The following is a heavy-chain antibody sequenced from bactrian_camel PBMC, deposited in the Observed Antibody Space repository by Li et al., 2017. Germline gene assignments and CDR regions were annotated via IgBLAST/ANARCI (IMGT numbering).Heavy chain of an antibody. CDR1: GDIIGRYC. V-gene: IGHV3S53*01. Sequence: VQLVESGGGSVQVGGSLRLSCVASGDIIGRYCMGWFRQIPDREREGVAAIDTNSRTSYAESLNGRATISLDSAKNIVYLELNSLKPEDTAIYYCAAGDHHLSLGTRDFTYWGQGTQVTVS. CDR2: IDTNSRT. CDR3: AAGDHHLSLGTRDFTY. D-gene: IGHD7*01. J-gene: IGHJ6*01.